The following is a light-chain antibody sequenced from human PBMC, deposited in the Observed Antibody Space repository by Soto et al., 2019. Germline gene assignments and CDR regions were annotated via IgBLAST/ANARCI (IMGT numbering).Light chain of an antibody. CDR2: DVS. V-gene: IGLV2-14*01. CDR3: SSYTSSSTLNVV. Sequence: QSVLTQPASVSGSPGQSITISCTGTSSDGGGYNYVSWYQQHPGKAPKLMIYDVSNRPSGVSNRFSGSKSGNTASLTISGLQAEVEADYYCSSYTSSSTLNVVFGGGTKLTVL. CDR1: SSDGGGYNY. J-gene: IGLJ2*01.